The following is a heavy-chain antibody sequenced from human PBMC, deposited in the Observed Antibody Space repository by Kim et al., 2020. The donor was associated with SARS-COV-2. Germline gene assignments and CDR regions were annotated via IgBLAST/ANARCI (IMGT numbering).Heavy chain of an antibody. CDR2: VHRSGTT. Sequence: SETLSLTCSVPGGSVSMFSYYWAWIRQSPDKGLEWIGTVHRSGTTFYNPSLKSRVTVSVDMSKNQFSLNLTSLTASDTAIYYCARRDTYTFDYWGQGTVVTVSA. V-gene: IGHV4-39*01. D-gene: IGHD5-18*01. CDR1: GGSVSMFSYY. CDR3: ARRDTYTFDY. J-gene: IGHJ4*02.